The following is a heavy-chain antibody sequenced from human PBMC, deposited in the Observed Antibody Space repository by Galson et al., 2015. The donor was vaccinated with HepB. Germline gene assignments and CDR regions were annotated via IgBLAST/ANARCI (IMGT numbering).Heavy chain of an antibody. D-gene: IGHD3-3*01. CDR1: GFTFSSYG. CDR3: AKGFRSRVMHV. Sequence: SLRLSCAASGFTFSSYGMHWVRQAPGKGLEWVAVISSEGRHKYYADSVKGRFTISRDNSKNSLYLQMNSQRAEDTAVYYCAKGFRSRVMHVWGQGTTVTVFS. CDR2: ISSEGRHK. V-gene: IGHV3-30*18. J-gene: IGHJ6*02.